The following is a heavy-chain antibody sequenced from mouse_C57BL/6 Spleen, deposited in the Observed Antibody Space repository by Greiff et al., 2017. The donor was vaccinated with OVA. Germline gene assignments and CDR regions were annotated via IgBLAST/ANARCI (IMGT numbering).Heavy chain of an antibody. CDR1: GYSITSGYY. Sequence: EVKLEESGPGLVKPSQSLSLTCSVTGYSITSGYYWNWIRQFPGNKLEWMGYISYDGSNNYNPSLKNRISITRDTAKNQFFLKLKSVTTEDTATYYCAREGYAMDYWGQGTSVTVSS. J-gene: IGHJ4*01. V-gene: IGHV3-6*01. CDR3: AREGYAMDY. CDR2: ISYDGSN.